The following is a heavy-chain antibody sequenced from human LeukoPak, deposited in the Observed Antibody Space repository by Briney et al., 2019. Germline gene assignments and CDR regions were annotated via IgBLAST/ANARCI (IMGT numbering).Heavy chain of an antibody. V-gene: IGHV1-69*06. CDR3: ARIGVVVPAAWFDP. D-gene: IGHD2-2*01. J-gene: IGHJ5*02. Sequence: SVKVSCKASGGTFSSYAISWVRQAPGQGLEWMGGIIPIFGTANYAQKFQGRVTITADKSTSTAYMELSSLRSDDTAVYYCARIGVVVPAAWFDPWGQGTLLTVSS. CDR2: IIPIFGTA. CDR1: GGTFSSYA.